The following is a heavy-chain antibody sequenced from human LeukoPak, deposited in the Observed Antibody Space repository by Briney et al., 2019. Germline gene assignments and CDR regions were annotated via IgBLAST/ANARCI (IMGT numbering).Heavy chain of an antibody. Sequence: PGGSLRLSCAASGFTFSSYSMNWVRQAPGKGLKWVSSISSSSSYIYYADSVKGRFTISRDNAKNSLYLQMNSLRAEDTAVYYCAAYLYWWSDLGYWGQGTLVTVSS. J-gene: IGHJ4*02. CDR3: AAYLYWWSDLGY. D-gene: IGHD2-8*02. CDR2: ISSSSSYI. V-gene: IGHV3-21*01. CDR1: GFTFSSYS.